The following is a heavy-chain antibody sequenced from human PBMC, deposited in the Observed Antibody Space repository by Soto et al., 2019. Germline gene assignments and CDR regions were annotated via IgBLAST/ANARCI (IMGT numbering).Heavy chain of an antibody. CDR1: GLTFSSYA. J-gene: IGHJ3*02. V-gene: IGHV3-23*01. CDR2: LSGSGGRT. CDR3: AKDRSSSPIDAFDI. Sequence: EVQLLESGGGLVQPGGSLRLSCAASGLTFSSYAMNWVRQAPGKGLECGSALSGSGGRTYYGDSVKGRFTISRDNSKNTLYLQMNSLRAGDTAVYYCAKDRSSSPIDAFDIWGQGTMVTVSS. D-gene: IGHD2-2*01.